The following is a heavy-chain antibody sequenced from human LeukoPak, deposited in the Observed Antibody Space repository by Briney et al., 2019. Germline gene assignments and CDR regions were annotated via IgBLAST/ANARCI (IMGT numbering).Heavy chain of an antibody. D-gene: IGHD4-11*01. V-gene: IGHV3-74*01. J-gene: IGHJ4*02. CDR1: GFTFSTFW. CDR3: ARGNGNLGLFDY. Sequence: PGGSLRLSCAASGFTFSTFWIHWVRQAPGKGLVWVSRISSDGSSTSYADSVKGRFTISRDNAKNTLYLQMNSLRAEDKAVYYCARGNGNLGLFDYWGQGTLVTVSS. CDR2: ISSDGSST.